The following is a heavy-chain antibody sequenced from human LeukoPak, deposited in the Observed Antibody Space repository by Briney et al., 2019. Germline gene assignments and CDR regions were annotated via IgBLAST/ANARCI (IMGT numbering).Heavy chain of an antibody. V-gene: IGHV1-46*01. CDR1: GYTFTSYY. CDR2: INPSGGST. Sequence: ASVKVSCKASGYTFTSYYMHWVRQAPGQGLEGVGVINPSGGSTTYAQKFLGRVTMTRDTSTRTVYMELSSLRSEDTAVYYCAREGPFGSGSYTYNYYGMDVWGQGTTVTVSS. CDR3: AREGPFGSGSYTYNYYGMDV. D-gene: IGHD3-10*01. J-gene: IGHJ6*02.